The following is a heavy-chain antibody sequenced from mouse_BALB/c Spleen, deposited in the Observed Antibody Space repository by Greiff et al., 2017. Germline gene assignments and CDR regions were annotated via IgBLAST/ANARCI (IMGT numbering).Heavy chain of an antibody. CDR1: GFSLTGYG. Sequence: QVQLQQSGPGLVAPSQSLSITCTVSGFSLTGYGVNWVRQPPGKGLEWLGMIWGDGSTDYNSALKSRLSINKDNSKSQAFLKMNSLQTDDTARYYCARVHYGSCDAMDYWGQGTSVTVSS. CDR2: IWGDGST. J-gene: IGHJ4*01. CDR3: ARVHYGSCDAMDY. V-gene: IGHV2-6-7*01. D-gene: IGHD1-1*01.